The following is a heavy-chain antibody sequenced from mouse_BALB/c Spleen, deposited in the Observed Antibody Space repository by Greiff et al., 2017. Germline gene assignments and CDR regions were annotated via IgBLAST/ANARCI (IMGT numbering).Heavy chain of an antibody. V-gene: IGHV5-12-2*01. CDR2: ISNGGGST. CDR1: GFTFSSYT. CDR3: ARRGLYFDY. Sequence: EVHLVESGGGLVQPGGSLKLSCAASGFTFSSYTMSWVRQTPEKRLEWVAYISNGGGSTYYPDTVKGRFTISRDNAKNTLYLQMSSLKSEDTAMYYCARRGLYFDYWGQGTTLTVSA. D-gene: IGHD3-3*01. J-gene: IGHJ2*01.